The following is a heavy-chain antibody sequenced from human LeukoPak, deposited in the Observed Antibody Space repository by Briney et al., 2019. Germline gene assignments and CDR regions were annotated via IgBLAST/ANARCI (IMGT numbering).Heavy chain of an antibody. V-gene: IGHV3-66*02. D-gene: IGHD5-24*01. CDR1: GFSVSSNY. J-gene: IGHJ3*02. CDR3: ARQRDGYNSDPFDI. CDR2: IYTGDRT. Sequence: HPGGSLRLSCAASGFSVSSNYMSWVRQAPGKGLEWVSVIYTGDRTDYADPVKGRFTVSRDNSKNTMYLQMNSLKTEDTALYYCARQRDGYNSDPFDIWGKGQWSPSFQ.